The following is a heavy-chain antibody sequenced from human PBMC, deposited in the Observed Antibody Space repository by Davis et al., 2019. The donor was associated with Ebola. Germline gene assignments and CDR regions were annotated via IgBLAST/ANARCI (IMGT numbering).Heavy chain of an antibody. J-gene: IGHJ5*02. CDR3: AREVTMLRGTVKRRLISWSDP. CDR2: IKQDGSEK. V-gene: IGHV3-7*03. CDR1: GFNLNDYW. D-gene: IGHD3-10*01. Sequence: PGGSLRLSCAASGFNLNDYWMNWVRQAPGKGLEWVANIKQDGSEKYYVDSVKGRFTITRDNAKNSVFLHMNSLRVEDTAVYYCAREVTMLRGTVKRRLISWSDPWGQGSLVSVSS.